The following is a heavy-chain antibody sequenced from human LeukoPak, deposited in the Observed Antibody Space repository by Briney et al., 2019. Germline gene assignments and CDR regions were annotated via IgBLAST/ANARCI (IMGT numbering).Heavy chain of an antibody. CDR3: ARDLRDCSSTSCYMDHDAFDI. D-gene: IGHD2-2*02. V-gene: IGHV4-59*01. J-gene: IGHJ3*02. CDR2: IYYSGST. CDR1: GGSISSYY. Sequence: SETLSLTCTVSGGSISSYYWSWIRQPPGKGLEWIGYIYYSGSTNYNPSLKSRVTISIDTSKNQFSLKLSSVTAADTAVYYCARDLRDCSSTSCYMDHDAFDIWGQGTMVTVSS.